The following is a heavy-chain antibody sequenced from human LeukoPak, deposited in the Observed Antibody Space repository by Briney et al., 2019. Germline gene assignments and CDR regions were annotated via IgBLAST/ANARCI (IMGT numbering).Heavy chain of an antibody. V-gene: IGHV3-30*04. CDR3: ASSNPRFLWYSHLES. Sequence: GSSLRLSCAASGGTFTSSPMHWVRQAPGKGLGWVAVISYDGGDKYSADSVKGRFTVSRDNSKNTLSLQMNSLRPEDTAVYYCASSNPRFLWYSHLESWGQGTLVTVSS. CDR1: GGTFTSSP. J-gene: IGHJ5*02. D-gene: IGHD6-13*01. CDR2: ISYDGGDK.